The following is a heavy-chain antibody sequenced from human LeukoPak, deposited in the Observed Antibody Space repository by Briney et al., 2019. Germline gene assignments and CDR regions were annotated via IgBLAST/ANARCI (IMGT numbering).Heavy chain of an antibody. CDR1: DYTFTNYG. CDR3: ARDQGYYYDSSGYFDY. J-gene: IGHJ4*02. Sequence: ASVKVSCKASDYTFTNYGINWVRQAPGQGLEWMGWISVSNGKTRYAQKLQGRVTMTTDTSTSTAYMELRSLRSDDTAVYYCARDQGYYYDSSGYFDYWGQGTLGTVSS. CDR2: ISVSNGKT. D-gene: IGHD3-22*01. V-gene: IGHV1-18*01.